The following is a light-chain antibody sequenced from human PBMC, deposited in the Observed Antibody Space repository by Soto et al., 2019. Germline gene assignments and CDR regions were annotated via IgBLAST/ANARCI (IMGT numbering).Light chain of an antibody. Sequence: EIVLTQSPGPLSLSPGECATLSCRASQSVGRNYLAWFQHKPDQAPRLLIYAASNRATGVPDRFSGSGSGTDFALSVPLLEPEDLAVYYCHYYAVSPLTFGGGTSVEIK. CDR2: AAS. CDR1: QSVGRNY. CDR3: HYYAVSPLT. V-gene: IGKV3-20*01. J-gene: IGKJ4*01.